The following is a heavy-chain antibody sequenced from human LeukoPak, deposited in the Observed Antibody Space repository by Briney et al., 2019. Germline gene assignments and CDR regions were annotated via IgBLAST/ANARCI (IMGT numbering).Heavy chain of an antibody. CDR1: GGSTSSGNYY. Sequence: PSATLSRTCTVSGGSTSSGNYYWGWIRQPPGKGLEWIGGISSSGNTYYNPSLKSRITISIDTSTNHFSLKLSSVSAADTAVYYCARLGAGPTYYDFWSGYDHYGMDVWGQGTTVTVSS. J-gene: IGHJ6*02. D-gene: IGHD3-3*01. CDR2: ISSSGNT. CDR3: ARLGAGPTYYDFWSGYDHYGMDV. V-gene: IGHV4-39*02.